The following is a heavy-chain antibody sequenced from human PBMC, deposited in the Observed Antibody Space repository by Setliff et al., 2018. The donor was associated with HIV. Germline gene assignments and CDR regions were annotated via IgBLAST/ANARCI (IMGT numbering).Heavy chain of an antibody. Sequence: SETLSLTCAVYGGSLSGSYWSWIRQPPGKGLEWIGFIYYSGSTVYNPSLKSRVTISVDTSKNQFSLELTSLTAADTAVYYCARGRDYFGPWGQGTLVTVSS. CDR1: GGSLSGSY. CDR3: ARGRDYFGP. J-gene: IGHJ4*02. V-gene: IGHV4-59*01. CDR2: IYYSGST.